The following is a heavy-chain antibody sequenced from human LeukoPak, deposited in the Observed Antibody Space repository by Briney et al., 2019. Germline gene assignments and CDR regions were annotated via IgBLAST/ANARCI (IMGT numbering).Heavy chain of an antibody. CDR1: GGSISSAGYY. CDR3: ASAPLGNSFGYMAY. Sequence: SETLSLTCTVSGGSISSAGYYWNWIRQHPTEGLEWIGHIYYTGRTTYNPSVKSRVTISADTSKNQFSLKLNSVTAADTAVYFCASAPLGNSFGYMAYWGQGALVTVSS. CDR2: IYYTGRT. J-gene: IGHJ4*02. D-gene: IGHD5-18*01. V-gene: IGHV4-31*03.